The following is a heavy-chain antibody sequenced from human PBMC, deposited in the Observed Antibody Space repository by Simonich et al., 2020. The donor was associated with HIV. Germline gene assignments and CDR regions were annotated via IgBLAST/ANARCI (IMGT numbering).Heavy chain of an antibody. CDR1: GGSFRGYY. J-gene: IGHJ1*01. Sequence: QVQLQQWGAGLLKPSETLSLPCAVYGGSFRGYYWSWIPQPPGKGLEWIGEINHSGSTNYNPSLKSRVTISVDTSKNQFSLKLSYVTAADTAVYYCARLTAGGLGEYFQHWGQGTLVTVSS. V-gene: IGHV4-34*01. CDR3: ARLTAGGLGEYFQH. CDR2: INHSGST. D-gene: IGHD6-13*01.